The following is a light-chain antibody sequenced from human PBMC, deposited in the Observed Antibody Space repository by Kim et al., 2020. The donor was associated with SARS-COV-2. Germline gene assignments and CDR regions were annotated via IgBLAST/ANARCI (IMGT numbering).Light chain of an antibody. J-gene: IGLJ3*02. Sequence: LGQTVRITGQGSSLRNYYASWYQQKAGPAPLLVIYGKNNRPSGIPDRFSVSSSGNTASLTITGAQAEDEADYYCNSRDSSGNHAWVFGGGTQLTVL. CDR1: SLRNYY. CDR2: GKN. V-gene: IGLV3-19*01. CDR3: NSRDSSGNHAWV.